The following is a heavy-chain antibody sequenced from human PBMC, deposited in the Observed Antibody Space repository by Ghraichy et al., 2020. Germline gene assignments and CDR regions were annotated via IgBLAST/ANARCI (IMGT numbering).Heavy chain of an antibody. J-gene: IGHJ3*02. Sequence: ASVKVSCKASGYSFTTYGISWARQAPGQGLEWMGWISPYRGDTNYAQKLQGRVTMTTDTSTSTAYLELRSLSSDDTAVYYCLRGLTSTSRGAFNIWGQGTMVTVSS. D-gene: IGHD2-2*01. CDR3: LRGLTSTSRGAFNI. V-gene: IGHV1-18*04. CDR2: ISPYRGDT. CDR1: GYSFTTYG.